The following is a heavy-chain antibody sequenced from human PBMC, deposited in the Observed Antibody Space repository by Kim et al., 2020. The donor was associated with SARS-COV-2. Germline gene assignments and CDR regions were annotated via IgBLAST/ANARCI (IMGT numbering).Heavy chain of an antibody. CDR3: ARHLTYYYGSGSYDGGDY. V-gene: IGHV4-39*01. Sequence: KSRVTISVDTSKTQFSLKLSSVTAADTAVYYCARHLTYYYGSGSYDGGDYWGQGTLVTVSS. J-gene: IGHJ4*02. D-gene: IGHD3-10*01.